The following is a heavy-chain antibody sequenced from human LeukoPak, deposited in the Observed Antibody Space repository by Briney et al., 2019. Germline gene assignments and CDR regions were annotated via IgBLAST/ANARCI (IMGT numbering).Heavy chain of an antibody. Sequence: GRSLRLSCAVSGFTFDDYAMHWVRQAPGKGLEWVSGISWNSDSIGYADSVKGRFTISRDNAKNSLYLQMNSLRAEDTALYYCTKGFGSTGYHGRVLDYWGQGTLVTVSS. V-gene: IGHV3-9*01. D-gene: IGHD3-22*01. J-gene: IGHJ4*02. CDR2: ISWNSDSI. CDR3: TKGFGSTGYHGRVLDY. CDR1: GFTFDDYA.